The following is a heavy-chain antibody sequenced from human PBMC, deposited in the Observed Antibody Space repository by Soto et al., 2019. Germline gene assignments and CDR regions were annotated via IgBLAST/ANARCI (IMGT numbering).Heavy chain of an antibody. V-gene: IGHV3-23*01. CDR1: GFTFSSYA. Sequence: GGSLRLSCAASGFTFSSYAMSWVRQAPGKGLGWVSAISGSGGSTYYADSVKGRFTISRDNSKNTLYLQMNSLRAEDTAVYYCAKESWDDFWSGYSDYWGQGTLVTVSS. D-gene: IGHD3-3*01. J-gene: IGHJ4*02. CDR2: ISGSGGST. CDR3: AKESWDDFWSGYSDY.